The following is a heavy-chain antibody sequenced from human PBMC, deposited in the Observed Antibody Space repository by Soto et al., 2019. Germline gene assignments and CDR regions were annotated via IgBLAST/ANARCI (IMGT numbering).Heavy chain of an antibody. CDR2: NYNSGST. CDR3: ASRYGAVSGDDS. CDR1: GGSISSDDYY. J-gene: IGHJ4*02. D-gene: IGHD3-10*01. V-gene: IGHV4-30-4*08. Sequence: QVQLQESGPGLVKPSQTLFLTCTVSGGSISSDDYYWSWTRQPPGKGLEWIGYNYNSGSTYYNPSLMSRVTISVATSKNQFSLKLSSVTAADTAVYYCASRYGAVSGDDSWGQGTLVTVSS.